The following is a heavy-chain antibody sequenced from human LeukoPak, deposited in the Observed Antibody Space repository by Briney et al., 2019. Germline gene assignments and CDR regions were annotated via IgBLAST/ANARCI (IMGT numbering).Heavy chain of an antibody. D-gene: IGHD3-3*01. V-gene: IGHV3-74*01. CDR3: AKIGRRYDFWTGYYAEEVDYMDV. CDR2: FYSDGGRT. CDR1: GFTLSSNW. J-gene: IGHJ6*03. Sequence: GGSLRLSCAGSGFTLSSNWMHWVRQAPGKGLVWVARFYSDGGRTNYADSVKGRFTISGDNAKNTQYLQMSSLRAEDTAVYYCAKIGRRYDFWTGYYAEEVDYMDVWGKGTTVTVSS.